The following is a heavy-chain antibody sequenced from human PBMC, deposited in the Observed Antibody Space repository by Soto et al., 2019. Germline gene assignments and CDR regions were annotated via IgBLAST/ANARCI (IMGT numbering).Heavy chain of an antibody. D-gene: IGHD3-10*01. CDR3: ARYAGRGPRPWCDP. Sequence: QVQLQESGPGLVKPSQTLSLTCTVSGGSISSGGYYWSWIRQHPGKGLEWIGYIYYSGSTYYNPSLKIGVSISVDTSTTQFSLKLSSVPAADTAVYYCARYAGRGPRPWCDPWGQGTLVTVSS. CDR1: GGSISSGGYY. CDR2: IYYSGST. J-gene: IGHJ5*02. V-gene: IGHV4-31*03.